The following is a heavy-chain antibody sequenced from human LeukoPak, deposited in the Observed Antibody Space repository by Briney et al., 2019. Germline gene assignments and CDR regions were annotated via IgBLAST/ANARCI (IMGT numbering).Heavy chain of an antibody. V-gene: IGHV1-2*02. CDR2: INPNSGAT. CDR3: ARGPLSSSSSH. Sequence: ASVKVSCKASGYTFTGYYVHWVRQAPGQGLEWMGWINPNSGATNYAQKFQGRVTMTRDTSISTAYMELSRLRSDDTAVYYCARGPLSSSSSHWGQGTLVTVSS. D-gene: IGHD6-13*01. CDR1: GYTFTGYY. J-gene: IGHJ4*02.